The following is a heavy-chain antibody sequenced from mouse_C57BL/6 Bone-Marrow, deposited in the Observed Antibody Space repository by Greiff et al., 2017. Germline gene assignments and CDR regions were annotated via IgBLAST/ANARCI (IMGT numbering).Heavy chain of an antibody. Sequence: VQLQQPGAELVKPGASVKLSCKASGYTFTSYWMQWVKQRPGQGLEWIGEIDPSDSYTNYNQKFKGKATLTVDTSSSTAYMQRSSLTSEDSAVYYCAREGSNPFYYAMDYWGQGTSVTVSS. CDR1: GYTFTSYW. CDR2: IDPSDSYT. J-gene: IGHJ4*01. CDR3: AREGSNPFYYAMDY. D-gene: IGHD1-1*01. V-gene: IGHV1-50*01.